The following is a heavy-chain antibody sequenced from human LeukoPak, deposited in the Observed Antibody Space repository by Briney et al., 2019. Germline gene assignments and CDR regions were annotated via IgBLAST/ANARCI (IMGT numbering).Heavy chain of an antibody. Sequence: PGGSLRLSCAASGFTFSSYAMHWVRQAPGKGLEWVAVISYDGSNKYYADSVKGRFTISRDNSKNTLYLQMNSLRAEDTAVYYCAKDSKGFRSSGWYHWGQGTLVTVSS. CDR3: AKDSKGFRSSGWYH. J-gene: IGHJ5*02. V-gene: IGHV3-30*04. D-gene: IGHD6-19*01. CDR1: GFTFSSYA. CDR2: ISYDGSNK.